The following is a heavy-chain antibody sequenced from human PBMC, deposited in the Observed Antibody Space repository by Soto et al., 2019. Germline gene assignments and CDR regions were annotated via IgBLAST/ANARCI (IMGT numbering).Heavy chain of an antibody. CDR2: IYYSGTT. Sequence: KSSETLSLTCTVSGGSISSFYLNWIRQSPGKELEWIGYIYYSGTTNYNPALQSRVTMSVDSSKNQFSLKLSSVTAADTAVYYCAGDRSASGYNWFDPWGQGTLVTVSS. D-gene: IGHD3-3*01. J-gene: IGHJ5*02. CDR1: GGSISSFY. V-gene: IGHV4-59*01. CDR3: AGDRSASGYNWFDP.